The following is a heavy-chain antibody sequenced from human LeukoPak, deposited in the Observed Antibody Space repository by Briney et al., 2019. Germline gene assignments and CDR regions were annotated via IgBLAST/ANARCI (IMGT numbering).Heavy chain of an antibody. J-gene: IGHJ5*01. V-gene: IGHV1-2*02. CDR3: ARVGGYSSSWSPGYNXXXX. Sequence: ASVKVSCKASGYTFTGYYMHWVRQAPGQGLEWMGWINPNSGGTNYAQKFQGRVTMTRDTSISTAYMELSRLRSDDTAVYYCARVGGYSSSWSPGYNXXXXWGXXXLXTVSS. CDR2: INPNSGGT. D-gene: IGHD6-13*01. CDR1: GYTFTGYY.